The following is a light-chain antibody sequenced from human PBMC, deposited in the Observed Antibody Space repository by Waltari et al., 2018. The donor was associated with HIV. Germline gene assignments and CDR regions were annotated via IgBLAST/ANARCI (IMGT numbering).Light chain of an antibody. CDR3: QQYGISTYS. V-gene: IGKV3-20*01. Sequence: EIVLTQSPGTLSLSPGDRATLSCRASQSVSNKFLAWYQHKRGQAPRLLVYGASSRARGIPDRFSGSGSGTDFTLTISRLEPEDFAMYYCQQYGISTYSFGQGTKLEIK. CDR1: QSVSNKF. CDR2: GAS. J-gene: IGKJ2*03.